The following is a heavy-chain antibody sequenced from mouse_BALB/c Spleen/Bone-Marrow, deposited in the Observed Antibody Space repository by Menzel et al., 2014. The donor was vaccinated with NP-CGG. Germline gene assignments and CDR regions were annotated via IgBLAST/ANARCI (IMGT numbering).Heavy chain of an antibody. Sequence: VKVVESGPGLVAPSQSLSITCTVSGFSLXSYGVHWVRQPPGKGLEWLGVIWAGGSTNYNSALMSRLSISKDNSKSQVFLKMNRLQSDDTAMYYCARGDYSGWGQGTLVTVSA. CDR1: GFSLXSYG. D-gene: IGHD1-1*01. CDR3: ARGDYSG. CDR2: IWAGGST. V-gene: IGHV2-9*02. J-gene: IGHJ3*02.